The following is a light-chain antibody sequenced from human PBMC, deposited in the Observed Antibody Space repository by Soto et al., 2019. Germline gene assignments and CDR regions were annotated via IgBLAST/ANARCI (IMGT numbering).Light chain of an antibody. V-gene: IGKV3-15*01. J-gene: IGKJ2*01. CDR3: QQYNNWPQT. CDR1: QSVSSK. Sequence: EIVMTQSPVTLSVSPGERATLSCRASQSVSSKLAWYQQKPGQAPRLLIYGASTRATGIPARFSGSGSGTEFTLSISSLQSEDFALNYCQQYNNWPQTFGQGTKLEIK. CDR2: GAS.